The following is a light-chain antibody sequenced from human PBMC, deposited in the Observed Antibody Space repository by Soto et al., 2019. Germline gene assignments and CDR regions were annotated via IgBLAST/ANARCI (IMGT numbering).Light chain of an antibody. CDR2: DNN. J-gene: IGLJ3*02. Sequence: QSVLTQPPSVSAAPGQKVTISCSGNSSNIGNNYVSWYQQLPGTAPKLLIYDNNKRPSGIPDRFSGSKSGTSATLGITGLQTGDEADYYCGTWDSSLSFWVFGGGTKLTVL. CDR1: SSNIGNNY. CDR3: GTWDSSLSFWV. V-gene: IGLV1-51*01.